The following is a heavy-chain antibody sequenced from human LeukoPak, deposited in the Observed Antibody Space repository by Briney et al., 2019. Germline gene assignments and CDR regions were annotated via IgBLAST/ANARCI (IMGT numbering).Heavy chain of an antibody. V-gene: IGHV4-59*02. J-gene: IGHJ4*02. CDR2: IYKIGTT. CDR1: GDSVTGYF. D-gene: IGHD2-15*01. Sequence: SETLSLTCTVFGDSVTGYFLNWVRQPPGKGLEWIGHIYKIGTTNYNPSLKSRLTISADTSKNQFSLQLRSVTAADTAVYYCVLVVGWQPDYWGQGALVTVSS. CDR3: VLVVGWQPDY.